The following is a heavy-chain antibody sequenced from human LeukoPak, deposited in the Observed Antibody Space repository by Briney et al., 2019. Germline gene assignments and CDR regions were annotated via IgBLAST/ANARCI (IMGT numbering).Heavy chain of an antibody. D-gene: IGHD3-9*01. CDR2: ISSSGSTI. CDR1: GFTFSSYE. J-gene: IGHJ6*03. Sequence: GGSLRLSCAASGFTFSSYEMNWVRQAPGKGLEWVSYISSSGSTIYYADSVKGRFTISRDNAKNSLYLQMNSLRAEDTAVYYCARVPGYYDILTGFYYYYYYMDVWGKGTTVTISS. CDR3: ARVPGYYDILTGFYYYYYYMDV. V-gene: IGHV3-48*03.